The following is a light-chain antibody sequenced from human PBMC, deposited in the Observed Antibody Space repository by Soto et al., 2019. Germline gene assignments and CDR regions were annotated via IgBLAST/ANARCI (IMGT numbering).Light chain of an antibody. V-gene: IGLV2-14*01. CDR1: NSDVGYYNY. CDR3: SSYTSSSTRV. Sequence: QSALTQPASVSGSPGQSITISCTGTNSDVGYYNYVSWYQQHPGKAPKLMIYEVINRPSGVSNRFSGSKSGNTASLTISGLQAEDEADYYCSSYTSSSTRVFGGGTKVTVL. CDR2: EVI. J-gene: IGLJ2*01.